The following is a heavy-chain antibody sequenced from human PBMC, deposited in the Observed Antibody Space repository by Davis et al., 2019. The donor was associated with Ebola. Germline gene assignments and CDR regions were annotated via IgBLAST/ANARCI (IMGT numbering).Heavy chain of an antibody. J-gene: IGHJ5*02. Sequence: SETLSLTCIVYAGSISSYYWRRTRHPPGKGLEWIGYIYYSGSTNYNPSLKSRVTISVDTSKNQFSLKLSSVTAADTAVYYCARRRSWFDPWGQGTLVTVSS. CDR3: ARRRSWFDP. V-gene: IGHV4-59*01. CDR1: AGSISSYY. CDR2: IYYSGST.